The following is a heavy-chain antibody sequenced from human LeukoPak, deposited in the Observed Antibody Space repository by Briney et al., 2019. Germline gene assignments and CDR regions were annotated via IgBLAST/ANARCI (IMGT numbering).Heavy chain of an antibody. CDR2: IRGSGDST. Sequence: GGSLRLSCGASGFTFSSYGMSWVRQAPGRGLEGVSGIRGSGDSTYYADSVKGRFTISRDNSKNTLYLQMNSLRAEDTAVYYCAKHLALVGATTTYDYWGQGTLVIVSS. D-gene: IGHD1-26*01. J-gene: IGHJ4*02. CDR3: AKHLALVGATTTYDY. V-gene: IGHV3-23*01. CDR1: GFTFSSYG.